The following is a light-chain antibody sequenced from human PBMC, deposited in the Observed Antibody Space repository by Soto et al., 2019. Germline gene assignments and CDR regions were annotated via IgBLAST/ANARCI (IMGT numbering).Light chain of an antibody. Sequence: EIVLTQSPGTLSLSPGERATLSCRASQSLSSSFLAWYQQKPGQAPRLLIYSASSRATGIPDRFSGSGSGRDFTLTISRLEPEDSAVYYCQQYGTSPFTFGGGTKVEIK. CDR3: QQYGTSPFT. V-gene: IGKV3-20*01. J-gene: IGKJ4*01. CDR1: QSLSSSF. CDR2: SAS.